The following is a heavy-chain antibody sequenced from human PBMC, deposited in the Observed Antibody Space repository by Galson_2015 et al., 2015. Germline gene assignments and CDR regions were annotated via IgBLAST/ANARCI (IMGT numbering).Heavy chain of an antibody. Sequence: SETLSLTCTVSGGSISSSSYYWGWIRQPPGKGLEWIGSIYYSGSTYYNPSLKSRVTISVDTSKNQFSLKLSSVTAADTAVYYCARPPSSSWYGMVHNWYFDLWGRGTLVTVSS. D-gene: IGHD6-13*01. V-gene: IGHV4-39*01. CDR3: ARPPSSSWYGMVHNWYFDL. CDR2: IYYSGST. J-gene: IGHJ2*01. CDR1: GGSISSSSYY.